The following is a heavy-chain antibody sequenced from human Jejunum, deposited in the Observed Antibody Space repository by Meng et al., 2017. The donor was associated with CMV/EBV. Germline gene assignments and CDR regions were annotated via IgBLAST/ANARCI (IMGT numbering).Heavy chain of an antibody. Sequence: GGSVSTYYWSWIRQPPGKGLEWIGYVYYSANTQYNPSLKSRVIVSLDTSKNQFSLKLSSVTAADTAMYYCARSGGVSPRRTYFDYWGQGTLVTVSS. V-gene: IGHV4-59*02. D-gene: IGHD3-16*01. J-gene: IGHJ4*02. CDR3: ARSGGVSPRRTYFDY. CDR2: VYYSANT. CDR1: GGSVSTYY.